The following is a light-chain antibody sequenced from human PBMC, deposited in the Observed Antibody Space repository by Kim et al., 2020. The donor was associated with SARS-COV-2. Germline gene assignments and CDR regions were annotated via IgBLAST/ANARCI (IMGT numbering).Light chain of an antibody. CDR2: SNN. Sequence: QSVLTQPPSASGTPGQRITISCSGSSSNIGTNTVNWYQQLPGTAPKLLIYSNNQRPSGVPDQFSGSKSGTSASLAISGLQSEDEADYYCAAWDDSLNGWVFGGGTQLTFL. J-gene: IGLJ3*02. V-gene: IGLV1-44*01. CDR1: SSNIGTNT. CDR3: AAWDDSLNGWV.